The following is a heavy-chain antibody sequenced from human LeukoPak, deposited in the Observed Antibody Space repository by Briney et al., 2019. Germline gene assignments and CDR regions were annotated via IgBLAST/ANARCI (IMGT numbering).Heavy chain of an antibody. J-gene: IGHJ5*02. Sequence: GSLRLSCEASGFNFSHYIMSWLRQAPGKGLEWVSSISGSVGYYGDYVNYADSVRGRFTTSRDNAKNSLSLQMTSLRDDDTAVYYCARSGREGGDNWFDPWGQGTLVIVSS. CDR1: GFNFSHYI. D-gene: IGHD1-26*01. CDR3: ARSGREGGDNWFDP. CDR2: ISGSVGYYGDYV. V-gene: IGHV3-21*01.